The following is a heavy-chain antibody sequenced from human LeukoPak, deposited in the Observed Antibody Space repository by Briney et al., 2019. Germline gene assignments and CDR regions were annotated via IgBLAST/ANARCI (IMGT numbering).Heavy chain of an antibody. V-gene: IGHV4-30-4*01. CDR3: ARLVATIYNWFDP. CDR1: GGSISSGDYY. Sequence: SETLSLTCTVSGGSISSGDYYWSWIRQPPGKGLEWIGYIYYSGSTYYNPSLKSRVTISVDTSKNQLSLKLSSVTAADTAVYYCARLVATIYNWFDPWGQGTLVTVSS. D-gene: IGHD5-12*01. CDR2: IYYSGST. J-gene: IGHJ5*02.